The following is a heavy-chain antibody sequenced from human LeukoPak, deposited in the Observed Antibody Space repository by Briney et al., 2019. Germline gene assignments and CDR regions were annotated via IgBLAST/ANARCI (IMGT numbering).Heavy chain of an antibody. CDR3: ASNVDTATRAY. Sequence: PGGYLRCSCAASGFTFSSSEMNWVRQAPGKGLKWVSYISSSGSTIYYADSVKGRFTISRDNAKNSLYLQMNSLRAEDTAVYYCASNVDTATRAYWGQGTLVTVSS. J-gene: IGHJ4*02. CDR2: ISSSGSTI. CDR1: GFTFSSSE. V-gene: IGHV3-48*03. D-gene: IGHD5-18*01.